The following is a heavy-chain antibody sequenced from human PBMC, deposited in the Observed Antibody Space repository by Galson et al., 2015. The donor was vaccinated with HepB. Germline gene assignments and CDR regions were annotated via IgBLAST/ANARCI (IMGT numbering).Heavy chain of an antibody. CDR1: GFTFSSYG. CDR3: AGDNYIAPYNWFDP. J-gene: IGHJ5*02. D-gene: IGHD3-10*01. V-gene: IGHV3-33*08. CDR2: IWYDGSNK. Sequence: SLRLSCAASGFTFSSYGMHWVRQAPGKGLEWVAVIWYDGSNKYYADSVKGRFTISRDNSKNTLYLQMNSLRAEDTAVYYCAGDNYIAPYNWFDPWGQGTLVTVSS.